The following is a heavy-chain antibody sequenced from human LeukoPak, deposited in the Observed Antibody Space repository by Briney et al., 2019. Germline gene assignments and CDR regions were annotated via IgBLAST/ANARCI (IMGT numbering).Heavy chain of an antibody. Sequence: SETLSLTCTVSGDSVRTSNSYWGWIRQPPGKGLEWIVSMYYSGNTYYNSSLKSRVTISVDTSKNQLSLRLSSVTAADTAVYYCARHPHYYFDNSARWGQGTLVTVSS. V-gene: IGHV4-39*01. J-gene: IGHJ4*02. CDR2: MYYSGNT. CDR1: GDSVRTSNSY. CDR3: ARHPHYYFDNSAR. D-gene: IGHD3-22*01.